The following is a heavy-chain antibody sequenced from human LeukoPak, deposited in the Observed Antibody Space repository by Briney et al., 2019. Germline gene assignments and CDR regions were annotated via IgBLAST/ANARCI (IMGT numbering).Heavy chain of an antibody. CDR2: INPKSGDT. D-gene: IGHD6-13*01. Sequence: ASVKVSCKASGYTFTDYYMHWVRQAPGQGLEWMGWINPKSGDTKYAQESQGWVTMTRDTSISTAYIELSRSRSDDTAMYYCARGSPVAAAGTAYFHHWGQGTLVTASS. CDR1: GYTFTDYY. V-gene: IGHV1-2*04. CDR3: ARGSPVAAAGTAYFHH. J-gene: IGHJ1*01.